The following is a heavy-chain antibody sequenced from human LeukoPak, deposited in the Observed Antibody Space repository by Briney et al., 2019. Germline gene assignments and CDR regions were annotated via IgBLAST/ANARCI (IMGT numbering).Heavy chain of an antibody. CDR2: TYYSGTT. D-gene: IGHD3-10*01. CDR3: ARQVRAQLLTRTDFYYYYYMDV. J-gene: IGHJ6*03. V-gene: IGHV4-39*01. Sequence: SETLSLTCTVSGGSISSSTYYWGWIRQPPGKGLEWIGSTYYSGTTYYNPSPKSPVTISVVPSKTQYALKLSSVTAADTAVYYCARQVRAQLLTRTDFYYYYYMDVWGKGTTVTVSS. CDR1: GGSISSSTYY.